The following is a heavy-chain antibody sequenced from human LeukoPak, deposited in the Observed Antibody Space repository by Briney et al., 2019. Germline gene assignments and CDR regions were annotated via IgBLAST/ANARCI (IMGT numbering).Heavy chain of an antibody. CDR2: ITSSSSYI. J-gene: IGHJ4*02. CDR3: ARDYGAGDYAY. Sequence: GSLRLSCAASGFTFSSYSMNWVRQAPGKGLEWVSSITSSSSYIYYADSVKGRFTISRDNAKNSLYLQMNSLRADDTAVYYCARDYGAGDYAYWGQGTLVTVSS. D-gene: IGHD4-17*01. V-gene: IGHV3-21*01. CDR1: GFTFSSYS.